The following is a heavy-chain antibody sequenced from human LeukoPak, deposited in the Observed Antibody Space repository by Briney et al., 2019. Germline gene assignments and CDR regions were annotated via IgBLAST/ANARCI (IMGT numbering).Heavy chain of an antibody. CDR1: GASINSSGSY. V-gene: IGHV4-31*03. CDR3: ARGSPNYFDY. CDR2: IHYSGST. J-gene: IGHJ4*02. Sequence: PSETLSLTCTVSGASINSSGSYWSRVRQHPGKGLQCIGYIHYSGSTYYNPSLKCRVTISIDSSRNQFSLKLSSVTAADTAVYYCARGSPNYFDYWGQGTLVTVSS.